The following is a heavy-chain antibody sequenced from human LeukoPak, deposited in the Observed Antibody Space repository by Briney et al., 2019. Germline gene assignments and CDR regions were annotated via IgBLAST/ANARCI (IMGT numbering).Heavy chain of an antibody. V-gene: IGHV5-51*01. CDR3: AIEVAGDAFDI. Sequence: GEXLKISFKGSGYSFTSYWIGWVRRMPGKGLEWMGIIYPGDSDTRYSPSFQGQVTISADKSISTAYLQWSSLKASDTAMYYCAIEVAGDAFDIWGQGTMVTVSS. CDR1: GYSFTSYW. J-gene: IGHJ3*02. CDR2: IYPGDSDT.